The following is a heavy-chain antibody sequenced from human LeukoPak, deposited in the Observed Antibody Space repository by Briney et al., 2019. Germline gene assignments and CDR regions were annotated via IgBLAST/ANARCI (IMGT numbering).Heavy chain of an antibody. D-gene: IGHD3-10*01. CDR3: ARESYGSRSYDYYYYYMDV. V-gene: IGHV4-38-2*02. J-gene: IGHJ6*03. CDR1: GYSISSAYY. Sequence: PSETLSLTCTVSGYSISSAYYWSWIRQPPGKGLEWIGEINHSGSTNYNPSLKSRVTTSVDTSKNQFSLKLSSVTAADTAVYYCARESYGSRSYDYYYYYMDVWGKGTTVTVSS. CDR2: INHSGST.